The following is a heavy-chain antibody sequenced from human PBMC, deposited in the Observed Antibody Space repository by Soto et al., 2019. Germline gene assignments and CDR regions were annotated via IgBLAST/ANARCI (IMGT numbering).Heavy chain of an antibody. CDR3: ARWFRGVGDAFDI. D-gene: IGHD2-8*01. J-gene: IGHJ3*02. Sequence: QVQLVESGGGLVKPGGSLRLSCAASGFTFSDYYMVWVRQAPGKGLEWISYISNGGATVYYADSVKGRFTISRDNGKNSMFLQMNSLTADFTAVYYCARWFRGVGDAFDIWGRGTTVTVSS. CDR2: ISNGGATV. CDR1: GFTFSDYY. V-gene: IGHV3-11*01.